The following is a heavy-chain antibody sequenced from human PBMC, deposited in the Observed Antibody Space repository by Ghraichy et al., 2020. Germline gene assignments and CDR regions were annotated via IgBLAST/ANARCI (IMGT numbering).Heavy chain of an antibody. D-gene: IGHD2-2*01. CDR3: ARAGYCSSTSCYANNYYYYYMDV. CDR2: ISAYNGNT. V-gene: IGHV1-18*01. CDR1: GYTFTSYG. J-gene: IGHJ6*03. Sequence: ASVKVSCKASGYTFTSYGISWVRQAPGQGLEWMGWISAYNGNTNYAQKLQGRVTMTTDTSTSTAYMELRSLRSDDTAVYYCARAGYCSSTSCYANNYYYYYMDVWGKGTTVTVS.